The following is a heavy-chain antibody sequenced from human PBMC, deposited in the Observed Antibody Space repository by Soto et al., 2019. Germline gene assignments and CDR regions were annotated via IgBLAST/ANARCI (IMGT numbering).Heavy chain of an antibody. J-gene: IGHJ1*01. Sequence: QVQLVESGGGVVQPGRSLRLSCAASGFTFSSYGMHWVRQAPGKGLEWVAVISYDGSNKYYADSVKGRFTISRDNSKNTLCLQMNSLRAEDTPVYYCAKVAGYSSSWFSRYEYFQHWGQGTLVTVSS. D-gene: IGHD6-13*01. CDR3: AKVAGYSSSWFSRYEYFQH. V-gene: IGHV3-30*18. CDR1: GFTFSSYG. CDR2: ISYDGSNK.